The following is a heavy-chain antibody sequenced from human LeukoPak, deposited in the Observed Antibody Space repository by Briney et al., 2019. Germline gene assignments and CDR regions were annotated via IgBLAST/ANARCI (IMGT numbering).Heavy chain of an antibody. CDR2: INPNNGGT. D-gene: IGHD3-3*01. CDR1: GYTFTGYY. V-gene: IGHV1-2*02. J-gene: IGHJ4*02. CDR3: ARHLYDFWSGYLYY. Sequence: ASVKVSFKASGYTFTGYYMHWVRQAPGQGLEWVGWINPNNGGTNYAKKFQGRVTMTRDTSISTDYMELSRLRSDDTAVYYCARHLYDFWSGYLYYWGQGTLVTVSS.